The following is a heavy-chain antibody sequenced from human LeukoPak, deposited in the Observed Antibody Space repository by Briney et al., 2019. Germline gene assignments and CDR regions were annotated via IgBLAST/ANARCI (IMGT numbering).Heavy chain of an antibody. Sequence: QAGGSLRLSCAASGFTFSSYWMSWVRQAPGKGLEWVANIKQDGSEKYYVDSVKGRFAISRDNAKNSLYLQMNSLRAEDTAVYYCARGDDSSGYYPRDFDYWGQGTLVTVSS. D-gene: IGHD3-22*01. CDR1: GFTFSSYW. CDR2: IKQDGSEK. CDR3: ARGDDSSGYYPRDFDY. J-gene: IGHJ4*02. V-gene: IGHV3-7*03.